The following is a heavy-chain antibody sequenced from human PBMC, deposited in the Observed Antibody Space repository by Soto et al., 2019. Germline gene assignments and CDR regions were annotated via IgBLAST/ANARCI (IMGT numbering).Heavy chain of an antibody. J-gene: IGHJ4*02. V-gene: IGHV3-23*01. D-gene: IGHD1-20*01. CDR3: AKEGITGTQLDY. Sequence: GGSLRLSCAASGFTVSSNSMSWVRQAPGKGLEWVSVISGSGGSTYYADSVKGRFTISRDNSKNTLYLQMNSLRAEDTAVYYCAKEGITGTQLDYWGQGTLVTVSS. CDR1: GFTVSSNS. CDR2: ISGSGGST.